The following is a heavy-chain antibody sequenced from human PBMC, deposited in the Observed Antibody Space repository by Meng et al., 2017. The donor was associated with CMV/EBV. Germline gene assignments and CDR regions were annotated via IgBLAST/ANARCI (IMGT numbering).Heavy chain of an antibody. Sequence: ASVKVSCKASGYTFTSYGISWVRQATGQGLEWMGWMNPNSGNTGYAQKFQGRVTITRNTSISTAYMELSSLRSEDTAVYYCARGQGGQLLLQAYYYYGMDVWGQGTTVTVSS. D-gene: IGHD2-2*01. CDR2: MNPNSGNT. V-gene: IGHV1-8*03. CDR3: ARGQGGQLLLQAYYYYGMDV. CDR1: GYTFTSYG. J-gene: IGHJ6*02.